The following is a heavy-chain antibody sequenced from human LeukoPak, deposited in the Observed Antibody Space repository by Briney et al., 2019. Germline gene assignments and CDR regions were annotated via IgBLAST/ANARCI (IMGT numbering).Heavy chain of an antibody. J-gene: IGHJ6*02. CDR2: ISYDGSNK. V-gene: IGHV3-30*03. CDR3: AGPSGSLWYYGMDV. CDR1: GFTFDDYG. Sequence: GGSLRLSCAASGFTFDDYGMSWVRQVPGKGLEWVAVISYDGSNKYYADSVKGRFTISRDNSKNTLYLQMNSLRAEDTAVYYCAGPSGSLWYYGMDVWGQGTTVTVSS. D-gene: IGHD1-26*01.